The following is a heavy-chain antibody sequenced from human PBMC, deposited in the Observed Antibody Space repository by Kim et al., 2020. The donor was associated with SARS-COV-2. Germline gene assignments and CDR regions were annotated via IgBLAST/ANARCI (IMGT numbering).Heavy chain of an antibody. Sequence: GGSLRLSCAASGFTFSNAWMSWVRQAPGKGLEWVGRIKSKTDGGTTDYAAPVKGRFTISRDDSKNTLYLQMNSLKTEDTAVYYCTTDPDYYDSSGYYYGLYYFDYWGQGTLVTVSS. CDR2: IKSKTDGGTT. D-gene: IGHD3-22*01. V-gene: IGHV3-15*01. J-gene: IGHJ4*02. CDR3: TTDPDYYDSSGYYYGLYYFDY. CDR1: GFTFSNAW.